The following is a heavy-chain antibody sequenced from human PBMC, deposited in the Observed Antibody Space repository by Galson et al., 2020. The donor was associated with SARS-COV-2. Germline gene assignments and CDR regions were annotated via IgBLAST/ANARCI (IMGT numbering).Heavy chain of an antibody. CDR2: ITYSGNT. V-gene: IGHV4-39*07. J-gene: IGHJ4*02. CDR1: GGSISSSSYH. Sequence: SETLSLTCTVSGGSISSSSYHWAWIRQSPGKGLEWIGSITYSGNTYYNSSLKSRITIEVDTSKNQFSLELGSVTAADTAVYYCAREMQFRGWAHFISPHVDYWGQGTLVTVSS. CDR3: AREMQFRGWAHFISPHVDY. D-gene: IGHD2-21*01.